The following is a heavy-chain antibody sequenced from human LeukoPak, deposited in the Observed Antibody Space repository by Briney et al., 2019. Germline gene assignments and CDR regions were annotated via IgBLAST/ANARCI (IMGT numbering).Heavy chain of an antibody. CDR1: GGSVSSGSYY. V-gene: IGHV4-61*03. J-gene: IGHJ4*02. Sequence: SETLSLTCTVSGGSVSSGSYYWNWIRQSPGKGLEWIGYVHRTGVTNYNPSLKSRVTVSVDMSTNHFSLTLTSVTAADTAVYYCARALYGTDWSHFDHWGQGVLVAVSS. D-gene: IGHD6-19*01. CDR3: ARALYGTDWSHFDH. CDR2: VHRTGVT.